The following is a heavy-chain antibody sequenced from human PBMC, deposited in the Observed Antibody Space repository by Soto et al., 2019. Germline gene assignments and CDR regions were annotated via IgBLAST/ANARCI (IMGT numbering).Heavy chain of an antibody. Sequence: SETLSLTCTVSGGSISSYYWSWIRQHPGKGLEWIGYIYYSGSTYYNPSLKSRVTISVDTSKNQFSLKLSSVTAADTAVYYCARDFKSNWFDPWGQGTLVTVSS. J-gene: IGHJ5*02. CDR1: GGSISSYY. V-gene: IGHV4-59*12. CDR3: ARDFKSNWFDP. CDR2: IYYSGST.